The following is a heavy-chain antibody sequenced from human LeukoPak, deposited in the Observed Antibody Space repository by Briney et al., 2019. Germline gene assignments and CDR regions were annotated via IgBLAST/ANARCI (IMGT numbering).Heavy chain of an antibody. D-gene: IGHD3-22*01. CDR1: GFTFSNYW. Sequence: GGSLRLSCEASGFTFSNYWMSWVRQAPGKGLEWVANINQYGNDKYYVDSVKGRFTISRDNAKNSLDLQMNSLRVEDTAMYYCLREETIVVIREPPPRGQGTLVTVSS. CDR2: INQYGNDK. V-gene: IGHV3-7*01. J-gene: IGHJ4*02. CDR3: LREETIVVIREPPP.